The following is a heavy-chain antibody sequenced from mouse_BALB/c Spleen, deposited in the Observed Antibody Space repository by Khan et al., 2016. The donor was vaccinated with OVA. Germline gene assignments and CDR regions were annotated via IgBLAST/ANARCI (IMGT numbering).Heavy chain of an antibody. V-gene: IGHV2-6-1*01. CDR3: ARQPYYHYYVMDY. J-gene: IGHJ4*01. CDR2: IWSDGST. D-gene: IGHD2-10*01. CDR1: GFSLTNYG. Sequence: QVQLQQSGPGLVAPSQSLSITCTISGFSLTNYGVHWVRQPPGKGLEWLVVIWSDGSTTYNSTLKSRLSISKDNTKSQVFLKMNSLQTDDTAMYSCARQPYYHYYVMDYWGQVTSVTVSS.